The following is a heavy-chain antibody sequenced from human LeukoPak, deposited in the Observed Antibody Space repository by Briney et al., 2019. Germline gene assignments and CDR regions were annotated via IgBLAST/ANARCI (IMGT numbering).Heavy chain of an antibody. Sequence: GGSLRLSCAASGFTFTGSAIHWVRQASGKGLEWVGHIGSKANNDATAYAASVKGRFSISRDDSKNTLYLQMNSLRAEDTAVYYCAAGGVVVPAASYYYYYYYMDVWGKGTTVTISS. CDR3: AAGGVVVPAASYYYYYYYMDV. J-gene: IGHJ6*03. V-gene: IGHV3-73*01. D-gene: IGHD2-2*01. CDR2: IGSKANNDAT. CDR1: GFTFTGSA.